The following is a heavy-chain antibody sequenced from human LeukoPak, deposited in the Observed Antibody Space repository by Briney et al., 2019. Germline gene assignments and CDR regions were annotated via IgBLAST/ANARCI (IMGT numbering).Heavy chain of an antibody. J-gene: IGHJ4*02. V-gene: IGHV1-18*01. Sequence: GASVKVSCKASGYTFTSYGISWARQAPGQGLEWMGWISAYNGNTNYAQKLQGRVTMTTDTSTSTAYMELRSLRSDDTAVYYCARVTMVRGVIRGPVGYWGQGTWSPSPQ. D-gene: IGHD3-10*01. CDR1: GYTFTSYG. CDR3: ARVTMVRGVIRGPVGY. CDR2: ISAYNGNT.